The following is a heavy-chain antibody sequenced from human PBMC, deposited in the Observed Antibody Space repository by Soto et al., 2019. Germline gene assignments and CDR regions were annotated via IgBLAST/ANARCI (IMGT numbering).Heavy chain of an antibody. Sequence: SETLSLTCTVSGGSIRSGDYYWGWIRQTPERGLEWCGYVHYSGNTFYNPSLKSRATISLDTSRNQFSLNLSSVTAADSAVYYCAREIMAADHFDYWGQGALVTVSS. J-gene: IGHJ4*02. CDR1: GGSIRSGDYY. CDR2: VHYSGNT. CDR3: AREIMAADHFDY. D-gene: IGHD6-13*01. V-gene: IGHV4-30-4*01.